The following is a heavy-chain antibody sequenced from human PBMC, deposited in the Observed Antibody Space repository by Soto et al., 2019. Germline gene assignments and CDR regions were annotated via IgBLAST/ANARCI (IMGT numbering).Heavy chain of an antibody. CDR3: ARGGPVIIPAATNWFDP. J-gene: IGHJ5*02. CDR1: GGFNSYS. D-gene: IGHD2-2*01. V-gene: IGHV1-69*06. CDR2: IIPIFATP. Sequence: QVQLVQSGPEVKKPGSSVKVSCKGSGGFNSYSISWLRQAPGQGPVWMGGIIPIFATPTYAQKFQGRVTITADKSTSTAYMELSRLTSEDTAVYYCARGGPVIIPAATNWFDPWGQGTLVSVSS.